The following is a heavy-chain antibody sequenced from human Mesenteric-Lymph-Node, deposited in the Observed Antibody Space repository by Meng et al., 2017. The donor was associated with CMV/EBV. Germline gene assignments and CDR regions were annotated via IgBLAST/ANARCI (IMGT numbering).Heavy chain of an antibody. CDR1: GFTFSSYA. J-gene: IGHJ4*02. V-gene: IGHV3-23*01. CDR2: ILVDSVTT. CDR3: AKGNALYFDWLSSFDY. Sequence: GESLKISCAASGFTFSSYAMSWVRQAPGKGLEWVSAILVDSVTTYYADSVKGRFTISRDNSKNTLYLQMNSLRAEDTAVYYCAKGNALYFDWLSSFDYWGQGTLVTVSS. D-gene: IGHD3-9*01.